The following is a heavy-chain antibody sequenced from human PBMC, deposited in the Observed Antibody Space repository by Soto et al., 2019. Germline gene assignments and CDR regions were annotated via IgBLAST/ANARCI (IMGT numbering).Heavy chain of an antibody. CDR3: ARVPWVAAAGHYYYYYYGMDV. J-gene: IGHJ6*02. CDR1: GGTFSSYA. Sequence: SVKVSCKASGGTFSSYAISWVRQAPGQGLEWMGGIIPIFGTANYAQKFQGRVTITADESTSTAYMELSSLRSEDTAVYYCARVPWVAAAGHYYYYYYGMDVWGQGTTVTVSS. CDR2: IIPIFGTA. D-gene: IGHD6-13*01. V-gene: IGHV1-69*13.